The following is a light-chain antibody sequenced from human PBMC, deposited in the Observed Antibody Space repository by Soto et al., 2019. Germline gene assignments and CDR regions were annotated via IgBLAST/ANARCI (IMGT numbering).Light chain of an antibody. J-gene: IGLJ1*01. CDR1: SSDVGSYDS. CDR2: KVN. Sequence: QSVLIQPPSVSGSPGQSVTISCTGTSSDVGSYDSVSWCQQHPGTVPKPMIYKVNTQPSGVPDRFSGSKSGNTASMTISGLQAEDEADYYSCSDASSATCVFGTGTKLTVL. CDR3: CSDASSATCV. V-gene: IGLV2-18*02.